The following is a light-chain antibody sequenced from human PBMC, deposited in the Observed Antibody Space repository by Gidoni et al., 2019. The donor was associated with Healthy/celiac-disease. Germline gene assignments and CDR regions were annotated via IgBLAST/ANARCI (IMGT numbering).Light chain of an antibody. CDR3: QQRSNWPPIT. V-gene: IGKV3-11*01. CDR2: YAS. CDR1: QSVSSY. J-gene: IGKJ4*01. Sequence: EIVLTQSPATLSLSPGERATLSCRASQSVSSYLAWYQQKPGQAPRLLIYYASNRATGIPARFRGSGSGTDFTLTISSLEPEDFAVYDCQQRSNWPPITCGGGTKVEIK.